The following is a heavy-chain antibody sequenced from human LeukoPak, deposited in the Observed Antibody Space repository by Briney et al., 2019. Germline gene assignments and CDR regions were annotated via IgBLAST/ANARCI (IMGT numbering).Heavy chain of an antibody. Sequence: SETLSLTCSVSGGSISSNSDYWGWIRQSPGKGLEWIGNIHYRGSTYSNPSLKNRVSISVDTSKNQLSLKLSSVTAADTAIYYCAIWSPYYFDYWGQGTLVTVSS. J-gene: IGHJ4*02. V-gene: IGHV4-39*07. CDR3: AIWSPYYFDY. D-gene: IGHD2-8*02. CDR2: IHYRGST. CDR1: GGSISSNSDY.